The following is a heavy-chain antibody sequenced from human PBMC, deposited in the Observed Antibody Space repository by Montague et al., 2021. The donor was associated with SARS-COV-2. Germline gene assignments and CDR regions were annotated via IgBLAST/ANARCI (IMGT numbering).Heavy chain of an antibody. CDR2: IYYTGSP. V-gene: IGHV4-39*01. Sequence: SETLSLTCTVSGGSISSSSNYWGWIRQPPGKGLEWIGSIYYTGSPYYNPSLKSRVTISVDTSKNQFSLNLSSVTAADTAVYYCARRARWNIVVVVGDRHAFDIWGQGTMVTVSS. D-gene: IGHD2-15*01. J-gene: IGHJ3*02. CDR3: ARRARWNIVVVVGDRHAFDI. CDR1: GGSISSSSNY.